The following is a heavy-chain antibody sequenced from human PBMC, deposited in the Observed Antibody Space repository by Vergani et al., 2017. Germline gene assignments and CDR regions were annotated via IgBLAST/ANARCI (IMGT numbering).Heavy chain of an antibody. CDR3: ATIGYRRWGYYLDY. J-gene: IGHJ4*02. D-gene: IGHD3-16*01. V-gene: IGHV4-4*03. CDR2: ICHTEDT. CDR1: GYSISSNNC. Sequence: QVQLQESGPGLVKPPGTLSLTCAVSGYSISSNNCWTWVRPPPGKGLEWIGEICHTEDTKYSPSLKSRVTVSVDESRNLFSLRLNSVTAAYTAVYYCATIGYRRWGYYLDYWGEGILVAVSS.